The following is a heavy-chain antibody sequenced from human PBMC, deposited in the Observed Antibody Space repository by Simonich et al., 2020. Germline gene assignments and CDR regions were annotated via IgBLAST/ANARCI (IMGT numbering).Heavy chain of an antibody. CDR1: GFTFSSYA. D-gene: IGHD2-21*02. CDR3: ARDGERYCGGDCYSYFDY. V-gene: IGHV3-30*07. Sequence: QLQLVESGGGVVQPGRSLRLSCAASGFTFSSYAMHWVRQAPGKGLEWVAIISYDESNKYYAAAVKGRCTISRDNTKNTLYLQMNSLRAEDTAVYYCARDGERYCGGDCYSYFDYWGQGTLVTVSS. J-gene: IGHJ4*02. CDR2: ISYDESNK.